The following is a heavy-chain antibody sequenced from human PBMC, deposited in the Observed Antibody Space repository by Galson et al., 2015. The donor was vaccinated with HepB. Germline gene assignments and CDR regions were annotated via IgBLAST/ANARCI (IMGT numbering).Heavy chain of an antibody. Sequence: SVKVSCKASGYTFTSYYMHWVRQAPGQGLEWMGIINPSGGSTSYAQKFQGRVTMTRDTSTSTVYMELSSLRSEDTAVYYCARELGYCSSTSWYACDYWGQGTLVTVSS. CDR1: GYTFTSYY. CDR3: ARELGYCSSTSWYACDY. D-gene: IGHD2-2*01. CDR2: INPSGGST. J-gene: IGHJ4*02. V-gene: IGHV1-46*01.